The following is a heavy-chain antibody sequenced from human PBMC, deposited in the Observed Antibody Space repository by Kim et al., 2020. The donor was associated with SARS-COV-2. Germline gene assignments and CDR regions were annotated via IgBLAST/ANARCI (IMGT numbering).Heavy chain of an antibody. V-gene: IGHV3-23*01. CDR2: ISGNGGNT. J-gene: IGHJ4*02. D-gene: IGHD3-22*01. Sequence: GGSLRLSCVASGFAFNNYAMTWVRQAPGKGLEWVSTISGNGGNTYYADSVKGRFTISRDNSKNTLYLQMNSLRADDTAVYYCATRAHYDISGYYYYYFDYWGQGTLVTVSS. CDR3: ATRAHYDISGYYYYYFDY. CDR1: GFAFNNYA.